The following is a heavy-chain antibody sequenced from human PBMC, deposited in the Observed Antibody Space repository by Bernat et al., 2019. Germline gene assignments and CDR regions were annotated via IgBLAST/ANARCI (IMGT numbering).Heavy chain of an antibody. V-gene: IGHV1-3*01. CDR2: INAGNGNT. D-gene: IGHD3-10*01. CDR3: AREGSGPFRRWLDP. CDR1: GYTFTNYA. Sequence: QVQLVQSGAEVKKPEASVKVSCKASGYTFTNYAMHWVRQAPGQRLEWMGWINAGNGNTKYSQKFQGRVTITRDTSASTAYMELSSLRSEDTAVYYCAREGSGPFRRWLDPRGQGTLVNVSP. J-gene: IGHJ5*02.